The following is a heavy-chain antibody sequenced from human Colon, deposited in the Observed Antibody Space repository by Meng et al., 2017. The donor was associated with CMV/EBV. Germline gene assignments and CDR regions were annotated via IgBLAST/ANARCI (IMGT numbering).Heavy chain of an antibody. CDR3: ARGSGPLFPGAFDI. CDR2: IRYDGTKA. CDR1: GFTFNTFG. Sequence: GESLKISCSASGFTFNTFGMHWVRQAPGKGLEWVAFIRYDGTKADYADSVTGRFTISRDNSKNILYLQMNSLRADDTAVYYCARGSGPLFPGAFDIWGQGTMVTVSS. J-gene: IGHJ3*02. D-gene: IGHD3-10*02. V-gene: IGHV3-30*02.